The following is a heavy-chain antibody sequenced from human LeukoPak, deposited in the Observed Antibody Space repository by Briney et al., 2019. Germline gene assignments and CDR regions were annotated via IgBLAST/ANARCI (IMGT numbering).Heavy chain of an antibody. CDR1: GFTFSSYA. Sequence: PGGSLRLSCAASGFTFSSYAMSWVRQAPGKGLEWLSALTGSGSSTCYADSVKGRFTISRDNSMNTLSLQMNSLRAEDTALYYCAKDRYSSGRVFDYWGQGTLVTVSS. CDR3: AKDRYSSGRVFDY. CDR2: LTGSGSST. V-gene: IGHV3-23*01. J-gene: IGHJ4*02. D-gene: IGHD6-19*01.